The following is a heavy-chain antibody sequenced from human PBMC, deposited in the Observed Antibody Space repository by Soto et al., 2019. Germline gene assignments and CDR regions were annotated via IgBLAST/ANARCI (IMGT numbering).Heavy chain of an antibody. D-gene: IGHD6-19*01. J-gene: IGHJ4*02. Sequence: QVQLVESGGGLVKPGGSLRLSCAASGFTFSDYYMSWIRQAPGKGLEWVSYISSSGSTIYYADSVKGRFTISRDNAKNSLYQQRKRLRAEDAAVYYCARLDVAGYYFDYGGQGTLVTVSS. CDR2: ISSSGSTI. CDR3: ARLDVAGYYFDY. V-gene: IGHV3-11*01. CDR1: GFTFSDYY.